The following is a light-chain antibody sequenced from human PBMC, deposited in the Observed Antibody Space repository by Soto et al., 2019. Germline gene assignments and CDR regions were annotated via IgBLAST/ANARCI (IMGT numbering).Light chain of an antibody. CDR3: SSYGSSGTSV. Sequence: QSALTQPASVAGSPGQSITISCAGTSSDVGGYDFVSWYQHHPGRAPKLLIYEVSGRPSGVSYRFSGSKSGNMASLIISGLQAEDEAYYYCSSYGSSGTSVFGTGTKVTVL. CDR2: EVS. V-gene: IGLV2-14*01. CDR1: SSDVGGYDF. J-gene: IGLJ1*01.